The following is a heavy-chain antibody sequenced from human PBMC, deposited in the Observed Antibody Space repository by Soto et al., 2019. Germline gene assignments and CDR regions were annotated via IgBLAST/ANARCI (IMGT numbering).Heavy chain of an antibody. J-gene: IGHJ4*02. V-gene: IGHV3-23*01. CDR1: GFTFNHYA. CDR2: ISGGGDTT. Sequence: EVQLLESGGGLVQPGGSLRLSCAASGFTFNHYAMTWVRQAPGKGLEWVSVISGGGDTTSYADSVKGRFTGYRDGSKNTLYLQMSSLRAEDTALYYCAKGRGGSGSLTPRVDFWGQGTLVTVSS. D-gene: IGHD3-10*01. CDR3: AKGRGGSGSLTPRVDF.